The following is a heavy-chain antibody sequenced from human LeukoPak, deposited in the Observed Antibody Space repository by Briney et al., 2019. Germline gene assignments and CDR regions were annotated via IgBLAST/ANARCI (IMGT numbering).Heavy chain of an antibody. D-gene: IGHD5-18*01. J-gene: IGHJ4*02. CDR2: INHSGST. CDR3: ARRRYRSYYFDY. Sequence: KPSETLSLTCAVYGGSFSGYYWSWIRQPPGKGLEWIGEINHSGSTNYNPSLKSRVTISVDTSKNQFSLKLSSVTAADTAVYYCARRRYRSYYFDYWGQGTLVIVSS. V-gene: IGHV4-34*01. CDR1: GGSFSGYY.